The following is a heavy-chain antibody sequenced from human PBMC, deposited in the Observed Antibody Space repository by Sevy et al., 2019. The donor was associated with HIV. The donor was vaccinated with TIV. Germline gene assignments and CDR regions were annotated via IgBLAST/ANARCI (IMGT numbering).Heavy chain of an antibody. D-gene: IGHD2-2*01. CDR2: INPNSGGT. CDR3: ARAPHHCSSTSCPFDY. J-gene: IGHJ4*02. Sequence: ASVKVSCKASGYTFTGYYMHWVRQAPGQGLEWMGWINPNSGGTNYAQKFQGRVTMTRDTSIGTAYMELSRLRSDDTAVYYCARAPHHCSSTSCPFDYWGQGTLVTVSS. CDR1: GYTFTGYY. V-gene: IGHV1-2*02.